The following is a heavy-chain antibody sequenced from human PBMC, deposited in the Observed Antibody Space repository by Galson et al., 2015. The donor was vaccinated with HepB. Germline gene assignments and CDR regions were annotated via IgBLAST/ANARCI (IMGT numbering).Heavy chain of an antibody. CDR2: ISPSGNYI. D-gene: IGHD6-13*01. Sequence: SLRLSCAASGFTFSNYNMNWVRQAPGKGLEWVSSISPSGNYIYYADSVKGRFTISRDNAKNSLFLQMNSLRADDTAFYYCTRLGDLSGYSSNWGQGTLVTVSS. CDR1: GFTFSNYN. V-gene: IGHV3-21*04. J-gene: IGHJ4*02. CDR3: TRLGDLSGYSSN.